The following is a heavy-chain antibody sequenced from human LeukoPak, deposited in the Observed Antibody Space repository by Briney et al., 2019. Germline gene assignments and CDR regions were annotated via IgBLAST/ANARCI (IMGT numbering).Heavy chain of an antibody. J-gene: IGHJ4*02. CDR1: GFTFSSYS. Sequence: GGSLRLSCAASGFTFSSYSMNWVRQAPGRGLEWVAVISYDGSNKFYADSVKGRFTISRDNSKNTLYLQMSSLRAEDTAVYYCARPRHYSSGVVYWGQGTLVTASS. CDR3: ARPRHYSSGVVY. V-gene: IGHV3-30*03. D-gene: IGHD6-19*01. CDR2: ISYDGSNK.